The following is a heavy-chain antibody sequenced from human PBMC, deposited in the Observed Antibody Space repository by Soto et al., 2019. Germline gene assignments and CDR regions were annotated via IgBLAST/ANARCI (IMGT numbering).Heavy chain of an antibody. CDR3: ARDPKLPLYSSSAYYFDY. CDR2: IWYDGSNK. D-gene: IGHD6-6*01. CDR1: GFTFSSYG. J-gene: IGHJ4*02. Sequence: QPGGSLRLSCAASGFTFSSYGMHWVRQAPGKGLEWVAVIWYDGSNKYYADSVKGRFTISRDNSKNTLYLQMNSLRAEDTAVYYCARDPKLPLYSSSAYYFDYWGQGTLVTVSS. V-gene: IGHV3-33*01.